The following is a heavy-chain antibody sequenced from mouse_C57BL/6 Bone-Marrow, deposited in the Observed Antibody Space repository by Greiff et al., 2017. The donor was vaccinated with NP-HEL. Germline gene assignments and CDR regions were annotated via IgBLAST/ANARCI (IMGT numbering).Heavy chain of an antibody. Sequence: QVQLQHSGAELVRPGTSVKMSCKASGYTFTNYWIGWAKQRPGHGLEWIGDIYPGGGYTNYNEKFKGKATLTADKSSSTAYMQFSSLTSEDSAIYYCARPPSVVDLHYAMDYWGQGTSVTVSS. D-gene: IGHD1-1*01. J-gene: IGHJ4*01. CDR1: GYTFTNYW. V-gene: IGHV1-63*01. CDR2: IYPGGGYT. CDR3: ARPPSVVDLHYAMDY.